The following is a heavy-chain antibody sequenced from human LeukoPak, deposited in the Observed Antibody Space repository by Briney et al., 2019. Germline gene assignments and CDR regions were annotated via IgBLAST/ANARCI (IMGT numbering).Heavy chain of an antibody. J-gene: IGHJ4*02. CDR2: ISSSSSYI. CDR1: GLTFISYS. CDR3: ATGSAPTFDS. V-gene: IGHV3-21*01. Sequence: GGSPRLSCAASGLTFISYSMDWVRQAPGKGLDWVSSISSSSSYIYYAHSVKGRFPISRDNANTSLSLQLNSLIAQRPAAYYCATGSAPTFDSWGQGTLVTVSS.